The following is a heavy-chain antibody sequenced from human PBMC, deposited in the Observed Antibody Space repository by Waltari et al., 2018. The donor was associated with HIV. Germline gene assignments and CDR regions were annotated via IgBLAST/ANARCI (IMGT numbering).Heavy chain of an antibody. CDR3: ARNTHFDH. V-gene: IGHV4-61*01. J-gene: IGHJ4*02. CDR2: IYNNERV. CDR1: GAAVSSGPYY. Sequence: QVQLQQSGPRLVQPSETLSLTCTVSGAAVSSGPYYWSWIRQPPGKGLEWIGYIYNNERVNYNPSLKSRVTISVDTSKNQLSLRLTSVTAADTATYYCARNTHFDHWGQGSPVTVSS.